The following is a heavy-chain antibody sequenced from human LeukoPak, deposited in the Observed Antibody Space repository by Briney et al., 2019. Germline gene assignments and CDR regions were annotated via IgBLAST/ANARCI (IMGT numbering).Heavy chain of an antibody. V-gene: IGHV3-30-3*01. CDR3: ARMGDGKARFMDY. J-gene: IGHJ4*02. CDR2: ISYDVRIK. Sequence: PGGSLRLSWAASGFAFSSYAIHWVRQAPGKGMGWVSFISYDVRIKYYTDSVKGRFTISRDNAKNSLYLQMNSLRAEDTAVYYCARMGDGKARFMDYWGQGTLVTVSS. CDR1: GFAFSSYA. D-gene: IGHD2-21*02.